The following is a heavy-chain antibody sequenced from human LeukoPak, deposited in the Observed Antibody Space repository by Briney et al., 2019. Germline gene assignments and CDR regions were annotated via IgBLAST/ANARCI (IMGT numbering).Heavy chain of an antibody. J-gene: IGHJ3*02. CDR2: IIPIFGTA. CDR3: ASRYNWNYVRAFDI. CDR1: GGTFSSYA. D-gene: IGHD1-7*01. Sequence: ASVKVSCKASGGTFSSYAISWVRQAPGQGLEWMGGIIPIFGTANYAQKFQGRVTITADESTSTAYMELSSLRSEDTAVYYCASRYNWNYVRAFDIWGQGTMVTVSS. V-gene: IGHV1-69*01.